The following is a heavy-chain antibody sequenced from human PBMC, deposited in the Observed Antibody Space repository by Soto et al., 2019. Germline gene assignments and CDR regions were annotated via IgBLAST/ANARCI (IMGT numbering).Heavy chain of an antibody. D-gene: IGHD6-13*01. Sequence: QVQLVQSGAEVKKPGASMKVSCKTSGFTFTSYGVSGVRQAPGQGLEWMGWVSAYNGNTHYAQKLQGRVTMTTDTSTTTAYMELRSLRSDDTAVYYCSRGGSSWQPHEDYWGQGTLVTVSS. CDR3: SRGGSSWQPHEDY. CDR2: VSAYNGNT. V-gene: IGHV1-18*01. CDR1: GFTFTSYG. J-gene: IGHJ4*02.